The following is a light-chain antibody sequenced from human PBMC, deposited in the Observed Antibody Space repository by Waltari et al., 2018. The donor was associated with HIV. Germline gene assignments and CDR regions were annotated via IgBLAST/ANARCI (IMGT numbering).Light chain of an antibody. J-gene: IGKJ1*01. V-gene: IGKV1-39*01. CDR2: AAS. Sequence: DIQMTQSPSSLSASVGDRVTITCRASQSISSYLNWYQQKPGKAPKVLIYAASSLQSGVRSRFSGSGSGTDFTLSITSLQPEDFATYYCQQSYTTPRTFGQGTKVEIK. CDR3: QQSYTTPRT. CDR1: QSISSY.